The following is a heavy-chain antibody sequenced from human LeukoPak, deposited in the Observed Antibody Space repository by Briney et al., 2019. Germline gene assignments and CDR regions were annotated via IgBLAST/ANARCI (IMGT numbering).Heavy chain of an antibody. Sequence: ASVKVSCKASGYTFTNSGITWVRQAPGQGLEWMGWISAYNGNTNYAQKLQGRVTMTTDTSTSTAYMELRSLRSDDPAVYYCARGHRYSPDSWGQGTLVTVSS. CDR3: ARGHRYSPDS. D-gene: IGHD1-1*01. CDR2: ISAYNGNT. CDR1: GYTFTNSG. J-gene: IGHJ4*02. V-gene: IGHV1-18*01.